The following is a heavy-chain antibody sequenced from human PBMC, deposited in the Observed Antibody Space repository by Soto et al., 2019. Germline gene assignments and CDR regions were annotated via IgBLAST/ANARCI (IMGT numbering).Heavy chain of an antibody. CDR2: VHPTGGT. Sequence: PSETLSLTCTVSGDTINPYYKNWIRQPPGKGLEWIGYVHPTGGTSYNPSLKGRVTISVDTSKNEFSLNLASVTAADTAMYYCAMGRDNSKVRSWGQGTLVTVSS. CDR3: AMGRDNSKVRS. CDR1: GDTINPYY. V-gene: IGHV4-59*03. D-gene: IGHD4-4*01. J-gene: IGHJ5*02.